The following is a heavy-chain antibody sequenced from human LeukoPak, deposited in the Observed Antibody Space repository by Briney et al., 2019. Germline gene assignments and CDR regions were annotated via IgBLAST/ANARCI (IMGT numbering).Heavy chain of an antibody. CDR1: GFTFNSHG. J-gene: IGHJ4*02. Sequence: GGSLRLSCTASGFTFNSHGMHWVRQAPGKGLEWAALISYEGSNIKYADSVKGRFTISRDNSKNTLYLQMNSLRAEDTALYYCAKRGFCSGGSCYSFHFDYWGQGTLVTVSS. D-gene: IGHD2-15*01. CDR2: ISYEGSNI. CDR3: AKRGFCSGGSCYSFHFDY. V-gene: IGHV3-30*18.